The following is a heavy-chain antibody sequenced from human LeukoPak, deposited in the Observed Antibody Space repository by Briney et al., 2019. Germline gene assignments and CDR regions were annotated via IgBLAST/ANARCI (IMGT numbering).Heavy chain of an antibody. CDR2: IYYSGST. Sequence: SETLSLTCTVSGGSISSYYWSWIRQPPGKGLEWIGYIYYSGSTNYNPSLKSRVTISVDTSKNQFSLKLSSVTAADTAVYYCARGPTVTPRGWFDPWGRGTLVTVSS. D-gene: IGHD4-17*01. V-gene: IGHV4-59*01. CDR1: GGSISSYY. J-gene: IGHJ5*02. CDR3: ARGPTVTPRGWFDP.